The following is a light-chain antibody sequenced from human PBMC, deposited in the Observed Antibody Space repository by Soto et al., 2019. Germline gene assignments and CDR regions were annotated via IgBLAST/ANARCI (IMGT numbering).Light chain of an antibody. CDR3: QQYGSSPRGT. CDR2: GAS. Sequence: EIVMTQSPATLSVSPVERATLSCRASQSVNSNLAWYQQKPGQAPRLLIYGASSRATGIPDRFSGSGSGTDFTLTISRLEPEDFAVYYCQQYGSSPRGTFGQGTRLEIK. V-gene: IGKV3-20*01. CDR1: QSVNSN. J-gene: IGKJ5*01.